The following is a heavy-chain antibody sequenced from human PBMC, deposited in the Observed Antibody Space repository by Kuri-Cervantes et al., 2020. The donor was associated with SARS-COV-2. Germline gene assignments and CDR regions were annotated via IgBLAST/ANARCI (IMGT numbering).Heavy chain of an antibody. V-gene: IGHV3-20*01. CDR1: GFTFDDYG. Sequence: GASLKISCAASGFTFDDYGMSWVRQAPGKGLEWVSGINWNGGSTGYADSVKGRFTISRDNAKNSLYLQMNSLRAEDTALYHCATNDYGVSYMDVWGKGTTVTVSS. D-gene: IGHD4-17*01. CDR3: ATNDYGVSYMDV. CDR2: INWNGGST. J-gene: IGHJ6*03.